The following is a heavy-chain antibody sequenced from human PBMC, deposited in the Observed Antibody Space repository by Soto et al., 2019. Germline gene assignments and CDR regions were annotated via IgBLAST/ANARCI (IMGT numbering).Heavy chain of an antibody. V-gene: IGHV4-39*01. D-gene: IGHD2-2*01. CDR2: IGYSGSA. CDR3: AIFHPYQVVPAVPHYLMDV. CDR1: GGSISSSNYY. J-gene: IGHJ6*01. Sequence: SETLSLTCAVSGGSISSSNYYWGWIRQPTGKGLERIGSIGYSGSAYYNPSLKSRVTISVDTSKNQFYLNLNSMTVADTAVYFCAIFHPYQVVPAVPHYLMDVWGQGTTVTVSS.